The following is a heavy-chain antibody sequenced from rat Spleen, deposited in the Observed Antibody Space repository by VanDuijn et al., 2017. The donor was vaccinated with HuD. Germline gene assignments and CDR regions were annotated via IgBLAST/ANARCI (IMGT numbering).Heavy chain of an antibody. CDR1: GFTFNNYW. Sequence: EVHLVESGGGLVQPGGSLKLSCVASGFTFNNYWMTWIRQAPGKGLEWVATISYDGSSTYYRDSVKGRFTISRDNAKSTLYLQMDSLRSEDTATYYCARHGLGEDYWGQGVMVTVSS. CDR3: ARHGLGEDY. CDR2: ISYDGSST. D-gene: IGHD5-1*01. V-gene: IGHV5-31*01. J-gene: IGHJ2*01.